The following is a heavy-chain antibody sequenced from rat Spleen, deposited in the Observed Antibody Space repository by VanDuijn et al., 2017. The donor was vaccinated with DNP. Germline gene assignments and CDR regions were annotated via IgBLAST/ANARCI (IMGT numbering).Heavy chain of an antibody. CDR1: GFSLTTFD. CDR2: GWIDGNT. D-gene: IGHD2-2*01. CDR3: TRGYGL. Sequence: QVQLKESGPGLVQPSQTLSLICSVSGFSLTTFDIHWVRQSPGKGLEWMGGGWIDGNTDYNSALKSRLSISRDISKSQVFLTMNSLQTEDTAIYFCTRGYGLWGQGVMVTVSS. V-gene: IGHV2-1*01. J-gene: IGHJ2*01.